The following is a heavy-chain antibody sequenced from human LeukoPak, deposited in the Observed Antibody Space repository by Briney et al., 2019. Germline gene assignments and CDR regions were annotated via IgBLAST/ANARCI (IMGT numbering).Heavy chain of an antibody. Sequence: ASVKVSCKASGYTFTGYYMHWVRQAPGQGLERMGWINPNSGGTNYAQKFQGRVTMTRDTSISTAYMELSRLRSDDTAVYYCARDPPYYYDSSGYYPQTWGQGTLVTVSS. V-gene: IGHV1-2*02. CDR2: INPNSGGT. D-gene: IGHD3-22*01. CDR1: GYTFTGYY. CDR3: ARDPPYYYDSSGYYPQT. J-gene: IGHJ5*02.